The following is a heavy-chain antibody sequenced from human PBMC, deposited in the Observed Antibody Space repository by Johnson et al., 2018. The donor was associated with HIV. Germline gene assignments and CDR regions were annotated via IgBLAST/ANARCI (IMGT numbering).Heavy chain of an antibody. CDR3: ARDEVAGAFDI. Sequence: QMLLVESGGGLVQPGGSLRLSCAASGFTFSSYWMSWVRQAPGKGLEWVAVISYDGSNKYYADSVQGRFTISRDNSKNTLYLQMNSLRAEDTAVYYCARDEVAGAFDIWGQGTMVTVSS. CDR1: GFTFSSYW. V-gene: IGHV3-30*03. J-gene: IGHJ3*02. CDR2: ISYDGSNK.